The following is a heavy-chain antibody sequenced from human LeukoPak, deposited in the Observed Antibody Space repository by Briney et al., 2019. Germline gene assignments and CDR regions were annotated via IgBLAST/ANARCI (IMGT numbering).Heavy chain of an antibody. CDR2: IYHSGST. V-gene: IGHV4-34*01. CDR3: ARAYDGYAFDI. Sequence: SETLSLTCAVYGGSFSGYYWSWIRQPPGKGLEWIGEIYHSGSTNYNPSLKSRVTISVDKSKNQFSLKLSSVTAADTAVFYCARAYDGYAFDIWGQGTMVAVSS. CDR1: GGSFSGYY. J-gene: IGHJ3*02. D-gene: IGHD1-1*01.